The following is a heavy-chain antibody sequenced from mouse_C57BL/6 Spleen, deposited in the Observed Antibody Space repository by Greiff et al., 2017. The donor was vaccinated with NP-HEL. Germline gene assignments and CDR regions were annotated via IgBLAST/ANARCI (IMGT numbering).Heavy chain of an antibody. CDR1: GYTFTSYW. CDR2: IDPSDSYT. Sequence: QVQLKQPGAELVMPGASVKLSCKASGYTFTSYWMHWVKQRPGQGLEWIGEIDPSDSYTNYNQKFKGKSTLTVDKSSSTAYMQLSSLTSEDSAVYYCARRGITTVDLYWYFDVWGTGTTVTVSS. J-gene: IGHJ1*03. V-gene: IGHV1-69*01. CDR3: ARRGITTVDLYWYFDV. D-gene: IGHD1-1*01.